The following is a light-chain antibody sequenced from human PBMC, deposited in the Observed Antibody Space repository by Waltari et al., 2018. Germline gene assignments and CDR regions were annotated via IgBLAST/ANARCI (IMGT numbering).Light chain of an antibody. CDR1: SSDVGAYDI. CDR3: SSYSTSNTFVL. Sequence: QSALTQPASVSGSPGQSITLSCIGSSSDVGAYDIVSWYQQYPGQAPKLLIFDVYKRPSGVSSRFSASKSANTASLTISGLQAEDEGDYFCSSYSTSNTFVLFGGGTKLTVL. CDR2: DVY. V-gene: IGLV2-14*03. J-gene: IGLJ2*01.